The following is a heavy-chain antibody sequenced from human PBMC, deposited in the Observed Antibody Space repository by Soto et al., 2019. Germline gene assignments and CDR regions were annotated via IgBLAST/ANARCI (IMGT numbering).Heavy chain of an antibody. J-gene: IGHJ4*02. CDR3: ARKGEGTQHFDY. CDR1: GGTFSSYT. V-gene: IGHV1-69*02. CDR2: IIPILGIA. Sequence: QVQLVQSGAEVTKPGSSVKVSCKASGGTFSSYTISWVRQAPGQGLEWMGRIIPILGIANYAQKFQGRVTITADKSTSTGYMELSSLRSEDTAVYYCARKGEGTQHFDYWGQGTLVTVSS. D-gene: IGHD1-1*01.